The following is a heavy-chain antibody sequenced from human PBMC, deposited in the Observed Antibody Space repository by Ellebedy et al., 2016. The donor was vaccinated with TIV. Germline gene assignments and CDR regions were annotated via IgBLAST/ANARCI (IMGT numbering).Heavy chain of an antibody. Sequence: GESLKISXAASGFMFNNYWMSWVRQAPGKGLEWVATITQDGSEKYYVASVTGRFTISRDNAKKSLYLQMNSLRAEDTAVYYCAREEVAAYFDYWGQGTLVTVSS. V-gene: IGHV3-7*01. CDR2: ITQDGSEK. D-gene: IGHD2-15*01. CDR3: AREEVAAYFDY. CDR1: GFMFNNYW. J-gene: IGHJ4*02.